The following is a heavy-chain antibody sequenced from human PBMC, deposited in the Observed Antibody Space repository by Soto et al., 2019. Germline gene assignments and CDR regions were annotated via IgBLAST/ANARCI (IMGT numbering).Heavy chain of an antibody. CDR3: AKDGVGQQLIPSPYYYYYYMDV. D-gene: IGHD6-13*01. Sequence: GGSLRLSCAASGFTFDDYAMHWVRQAPGKGLEWVSGISWNSGSIGYADSVKGRFTISRDNAKNSLYLQMNSLRAEDTALYYCAKDGVGQQLIPSPYYYYYYMDVWGKGTTVTVSS. CDR2: ISWNSGSI. J-gene: IGHJ6*03. CDR1: GFTFDDYA. V-gene: IGHV3-9*01.